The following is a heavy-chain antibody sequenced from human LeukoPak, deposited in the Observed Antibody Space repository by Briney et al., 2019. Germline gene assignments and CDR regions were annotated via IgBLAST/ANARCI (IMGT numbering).Heavy chain of an antibody. CDR1: GYTFTSYY. Sequence: ASVKVSCKASGYTFTSYYMHWVRQAPGQGLEWMGLINPTGGSTGYAQKFQGRVTVTRDKSIRTAYMELSRLTSDDTAVYYCARNIWFGESADAFDIWGQGTMVTVSS. D-gene: IGHD3-10*01. CDR2: INPTGGST. J-gene: IGHJ3*02. CDR3: ARNIWFGESADAFDI. V-gene: IGHV1-46*01.